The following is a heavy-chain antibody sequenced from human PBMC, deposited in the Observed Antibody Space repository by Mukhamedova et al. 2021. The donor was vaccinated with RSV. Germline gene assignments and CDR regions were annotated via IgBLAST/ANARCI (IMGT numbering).Heavy chain of an antibody. V-gene: IGHV3-15*01. J-gene: IGHJ4*02. CDR2: IKSKTDGGTT. Sequence: VRQAPGKGLEWVGRIKSKTDGGTTDYAAPVKGRFTISRDDSKNTLYLQMNSLKTEDTAVYYCTLTPARLLPYYFDYWGQGTLGT. D-gene: IGHD3-22*01. CDR3: TLTPARLLPYYFDY.